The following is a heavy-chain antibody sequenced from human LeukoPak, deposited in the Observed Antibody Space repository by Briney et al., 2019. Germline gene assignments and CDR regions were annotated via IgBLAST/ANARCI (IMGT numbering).Heavy chain of an antibody. D-gene: IGHD3-22*01. J-gene: IGHJ4*02. CDR1: GFTFDDYA. Sequence: GGSLRLSCAASGFTFDDYAMHWVRQAPGKGLEWVSGISWNSGSIGYADSVKGRFTISRDNSKNTLYLQMNSLRAEDTAVYYCAKDARYYDSSGSRRLDYWGQGTLVTVSS. CDR2: ISWNSGSI. V-gene: IGHV3-9*01. CDR3: AKDARYYDSSGSRRLDY.